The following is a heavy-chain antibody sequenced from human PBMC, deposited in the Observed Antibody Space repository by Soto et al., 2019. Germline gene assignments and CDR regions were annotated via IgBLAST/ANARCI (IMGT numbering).Heavy chain of an antibody. J-gene: IGHJ6*02. CDR2: IDYSGST. D-gene: IGHD3-3*01. V-gene: IGHV4-59*01. CDR1: GGSISSYY. CDR3: ARGRITIFGVVPRYGMDV. Sequence: ASETLSLTCTVSGGSISSYYWSWIRQPPGKGLEWIGYIDYSGSTNYNPSLKSRVTISVDTSKNQFSLKLSSLRSEDTAVYYCARGRITIFGVVPRYGMDVWGQGTTVPVS.